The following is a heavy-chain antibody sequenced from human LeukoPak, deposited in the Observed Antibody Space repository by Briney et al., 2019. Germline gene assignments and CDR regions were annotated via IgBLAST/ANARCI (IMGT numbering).Heavy chain of an antibody. J-gene: IGHJ3*02. D-gene: IGHD6-19*01. Sequence: SAPLSLTCAVYGGSFSGYYWSWIRPPPGKGLEWIGAINHSGSTNYNPSLKSRVTISADTSKNQFSLKLSSVTAADTAVYYCARDFQWLVVGSAFDIWGQGTMVTVSS. CDR3: ARDFQWLVVGSAFDI. CDR1: GGSFSGYY. V-gene: IGHV4-34*01. CDR2: INHSGST.